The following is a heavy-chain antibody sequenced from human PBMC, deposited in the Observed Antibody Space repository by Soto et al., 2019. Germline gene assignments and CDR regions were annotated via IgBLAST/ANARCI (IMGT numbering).Heavy chain of an antibody. D-gene: IGHD5-18*01. CDR3: VKERYAQLWLEDYGMDV. CDR2: ISYDGTDK. J-gene: IGHJ6*02. V-gene: IGHV3-30*18. Sequence: QVQLVESGGGVVQPGRSLRLSCAASGFTFSSYGIHWVRQAPGKGLEWVALISYDGTDKYYADSVTGRFTISRDNSKNTLYLQMSSLGPEDTAVYYCVKERYAQLWLEDYGMDVWGQGTTVTV. CDR1: GFTFSSYG.